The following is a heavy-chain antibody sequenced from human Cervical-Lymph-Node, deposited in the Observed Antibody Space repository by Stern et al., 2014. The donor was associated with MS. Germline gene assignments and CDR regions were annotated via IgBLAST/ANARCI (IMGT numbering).Heavy chain of an antibody. J-gene: IGHJ4*02. V-gene: IGHV1-69*01. CDR2: IIPSFSTT. CDR3: AREGIPGAGGTFDN. Sequence: VQLVESGAEVKKPGPSVKLSCKVSGGTFSSYSLNWVRQAPGQGLEWMDGIIPSFSTTNYAQKFQGKVTISADGSTSTAYMEVNNLTSEDTAVYYCAREGIPGAGGTFDNWGQGTLVIVSS. D-gene: IGHD1-26*01. CDR1: GGTFSSYS.